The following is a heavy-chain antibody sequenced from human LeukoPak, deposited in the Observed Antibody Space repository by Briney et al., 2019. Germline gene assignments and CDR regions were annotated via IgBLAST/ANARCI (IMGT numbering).Heavy chain of an antibody. J-gene: IGHJ4*02. V-gene: IGHV3-48*03. CDR1: GFTFSSFE. D-gene: IGHD6-13*01. CDR2: ISSSGSTI. CDR3: ARSAAAGTFPDY. Sequence: GGSLRLSCAASGFTFSSFEMNWVRQAPGKGLEWVSYISSSGSTIYYADSVKGRFTISRDNAKNSLYLQMNRLRVEDTAVYYCARSAAAGTFPDYWGQGTLVTVSS.